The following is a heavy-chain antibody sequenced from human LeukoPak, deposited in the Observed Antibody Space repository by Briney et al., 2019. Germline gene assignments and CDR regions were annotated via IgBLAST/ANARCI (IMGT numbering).Heavy chain of an antibody. J-gene: IGHJ4*02. V-gene: IGHV3-48*03. Sequence: GGSLRLSCAASGFTFRNYEMNWVRQAPGKGLEWVSYISSGGSIIHYADSVKGRFTISRDNAKNLLYLQMNSLRAEDTAIYYCARDGAGNWGQGTLVTVSS. CDR2: ISSGGSII. CDR1: GFTFRNYE. CDR3: ARDGAGN. D-gene: IGHD1-14*01.